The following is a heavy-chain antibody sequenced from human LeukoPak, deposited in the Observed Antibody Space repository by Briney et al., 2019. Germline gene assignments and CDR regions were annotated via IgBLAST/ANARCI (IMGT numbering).Heavy chain of an antibody. CDR3: AKDLIGKDDYNYFFY. CDR2: ISGSGGST. CDR1: GFTFSSYA. Sequence: GGSLRLSCAASGFTFSSYAMSWVRQAPGKGLEWVSGISGSGGSTHYADSVKGRFTISRDNSKNTLYLQMNSLRAEDTAVYYCAKDLIGKDDYNYFFYWGQGTPVTVSS. J-gene: IGHJ4*02. D-gene: IGHD5-24*01. V-gene: IGHV3-23*01.